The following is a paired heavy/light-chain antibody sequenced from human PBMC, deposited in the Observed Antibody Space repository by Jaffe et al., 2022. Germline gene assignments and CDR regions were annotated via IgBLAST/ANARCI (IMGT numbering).Light chain of an antibody. CDR1: QSVSSSY. Sequence: EIVLTQSPVTLSLSPGERATLSCRASQSVSSSYLAWYQLKPGQAPRLLIYGASSRATGIPDRFSGSGSGTDFTLTISRLEPEDFAVYYCQQSGSSGITFGGGTKVEIK. CDR2: GAS. CDR3: QQSGSSGIT. V-gene: IGKV3-20*01. J-gene: IGKJ4*01.
Heavy chain of an antibody. V-gene: IGHV3-7*01. Sequence: EVQLVESGGGLVQPGGSLRLSCAASGFTFGVYWMSWVRQTPGKGLERVANIKQDGSDERYVDSVKGRFTISRDNAKNSVYLQMNSLRAEDTAVYYCARYRPGYFDYWGQGTLVTVSS. D-gene: IGHD3-10*01. J-gene: IGHJ4*02. CDR2: IKQDGSDE. CDR3: ARYRPGYFDY. CDR1: GFTFGVYW.